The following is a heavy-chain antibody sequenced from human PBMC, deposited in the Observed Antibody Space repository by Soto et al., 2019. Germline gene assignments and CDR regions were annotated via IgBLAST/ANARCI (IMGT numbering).Heavy chain of an antibody. J-gene: IGHJ4*02. CDR2: ISYSGST. Sequence: QLQLQESGPGLVKPSETLSLTCTVYGGSISSSSYYWGWIRQPPGKGLEWIGSISYSGSTYYNPSLKSRVTISVDTYKNQFSLMLSSVTAADTAVYYCARHPEYSSSSSFDYWGQGTLVTVSS. CDR3: ARHPEYSSSSSFDY. V-gene: IGHV4-39*01. D-gene: IGHD6-6*01. CDR1: GGSISSSSYY.